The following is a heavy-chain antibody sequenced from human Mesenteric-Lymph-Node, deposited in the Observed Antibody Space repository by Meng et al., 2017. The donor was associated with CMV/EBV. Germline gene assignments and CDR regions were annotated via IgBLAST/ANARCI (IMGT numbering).Heavy chain of an antibody. CDR3: AKDYNGANVDY. CDR2: ISGSGGST. V-gene: IGHV3-23*01. D-gene: IGHD3-10*01. Sequence: SCAASGFTFSSYALSWVRQAPGKGLEWVSAISGSGGSTYYADSVKGRFTISRDNSKNTLYLQMNSLRAEDTAVYYCAKDYNGANVDYWGQGTLVTVSS. CDR1: GFTFSSYA. J-gene: IGHJ4*02.